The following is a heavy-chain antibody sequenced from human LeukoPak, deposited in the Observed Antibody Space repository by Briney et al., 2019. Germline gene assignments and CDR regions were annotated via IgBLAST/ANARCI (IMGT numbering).Heavy chain of an antibody. CDR2: ISGSGSTI. J-gene: IGHJ4*02. D-gene: IGHD2-15*01. Sequence: GALRLSCAASGFTFSSYAMSWIRQAPGKGLEWVSYISGSGSTIYYADSVKGRFTISRDNAKNSLYLQMNSLRAEDTAVYYCAREERRSCSGGSCYVDYWGQGTLVTVSS. CDR1: GFTFSSYA. V-gene: IGHV3-11*01. CDR3: AREERRSCSGGSCYVDY.